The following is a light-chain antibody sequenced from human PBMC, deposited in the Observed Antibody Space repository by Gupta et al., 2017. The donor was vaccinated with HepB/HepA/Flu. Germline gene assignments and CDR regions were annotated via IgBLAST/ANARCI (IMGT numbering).Light chain of an antibody. CDR2: GAS. J-gene: IGKJ4*01. Sequence: EIVLTKSPGTLYLSPGERATLSCRANQRLSSNYLAWYQQKPGQSPRLLIYGASSRATGIPGRFSGSGSGTDFTLTITRLEPEDFSVYFCQQYCTSPPYTFGGGTTVEIK. CDR1: QRLSSNY. CDR3: QQYCTSPPYT. V-gene: IGKV3-20*01.